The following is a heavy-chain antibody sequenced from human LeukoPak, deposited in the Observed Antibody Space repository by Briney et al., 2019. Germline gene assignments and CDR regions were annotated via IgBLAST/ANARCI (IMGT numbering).Heavy chain of an antibody. CDR1: GGSFSGYY. D-gene: IGHD3-22*01. CDR2: IRGDGSEK. J-gene: IGHJ4*02. V-gene: IGHV3-7*01. Sequence: PSETLSLTCAVYGGSFSGYYWSWVRQVPGKGLEWVANIRGDGSEKYYVDSVKGRFTISRDNVKNSLYLQMNSLRAEDTAVYYCARDRGWNCFDSWGQGTLVTVSS. CDR3: ARDRGWNCFDS.